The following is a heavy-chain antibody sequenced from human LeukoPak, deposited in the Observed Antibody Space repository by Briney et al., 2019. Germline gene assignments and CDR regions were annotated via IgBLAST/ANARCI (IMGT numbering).Heavy chain of an antibody. D-gene: IGHD1-1*01. CDR3: AQLPIS. CDR1: GFIVSSHY. V-gene: IGHV3-66*02. CDR2: IYRDGST. J-gene: IGHJ5*02. Sequence: GGSLRLSCAVSGFIVSSHYMTWVRQAPGKGLEWVSVIYRDGSTFYTDSVRGRFTISRDNFKNTLYLQMDRLGPEDTGLHYCAQLPISWGQGTLVTVSS.